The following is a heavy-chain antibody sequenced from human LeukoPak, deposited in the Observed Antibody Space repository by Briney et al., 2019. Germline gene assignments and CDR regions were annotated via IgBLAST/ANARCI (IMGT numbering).Heavy chain of an antibody. J-gene: IGHJ5*02. CDR1: GFTFSSYA. CDR3: AKYVDGNRVTSGFDP. Sequence: PGGSLRLSCATSGFTFSSYAMTWVRQAPGKGLEWVSLISSSGDTIYYADSVKGRFTISRDNSKSTLYLRMNSLSDEDTAVYYCAKYVDGNRVTSGFDPWGQGTLVTVSS. V-gene: IGHV3-23*01. D-gene: IGHD2-21*02. CDR2: ISSSGDTI.